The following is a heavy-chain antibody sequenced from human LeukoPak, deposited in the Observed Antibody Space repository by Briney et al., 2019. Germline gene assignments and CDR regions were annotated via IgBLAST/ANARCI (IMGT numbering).Heavy chain of an antibody. CDR1: GGSISSSSYY. V-gene: IGHV4-39*01. J-gene: IGHJ4*02. CDR3: ARLYGGNAVDS. Sequence: KPSETLSLTCTVSGGSISSSSYYWGWIRQPPGKGLEWIGNFYSSGSAYYSPSPKSRVTISVDTSKNQFSLNLSSVTAADTAVYYCARLYGGNAVDSWGQGTLVTVSS. CDR2: FYSSGSA. D-gene: IGHD4-23*01.